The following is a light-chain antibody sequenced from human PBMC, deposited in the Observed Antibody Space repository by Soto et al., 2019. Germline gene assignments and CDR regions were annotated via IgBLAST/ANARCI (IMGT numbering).Light chain of an antibody. V-gene: IGLV1-44*01. CDR2: SNN. CDR1: SSNIGSNS. J-gene: IGLJ2*01. Sequence: QSVLSQPPSESGTPGQRVTISCSGRSSNIGSNSVNWYQQLPGTAPRLLIFSNNRRPSGVPDRFSGSKSGTSASLAISGLQSEDEADYYCATWDAGLNGAVLGGGTKLTVL. CDR3: ATWDAGLNGAV.